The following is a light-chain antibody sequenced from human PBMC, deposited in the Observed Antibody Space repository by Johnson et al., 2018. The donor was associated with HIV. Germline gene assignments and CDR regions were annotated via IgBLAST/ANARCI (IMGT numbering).Light chain of an antibody. Sequence: QSVLTQPPSVSAAPGQKVTISCSGSSSNIGNNYVSWYQQLPGAAPKPLIYENNQRPSGIPDRFSGSKSGTSPTLAITRLQIGDEADYYCGTWDISLSAGGVFGPGTKVTVL. CDR3: GTWDISLSAGGV. J-gene: IGLJ1*01. CDR1: SSNIGNNY. V-gene: IGLV1-51*02. CDR2: ENN.